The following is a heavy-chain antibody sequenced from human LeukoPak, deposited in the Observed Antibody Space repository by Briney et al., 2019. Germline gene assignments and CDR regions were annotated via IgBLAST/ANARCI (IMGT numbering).Heavy chain of an antibody. Sequence: SETLSLTCTVSGGSISSYNRSWIRQPAGKGLEWIWRISTSGSTKYNPSLKSRVTMSVATSKNQCSLKLSSVPAADTAVYYCARWSYSSGPGYWGQGSLVTVSS. CDR2: ISTSGST. CDR1: GGSISSYN. D-gene: IGHD6-19*01. CDR3: ARWSYSSGPGY. V-gene: IGHV4-4*07. J-gene: IGHJ4*02.